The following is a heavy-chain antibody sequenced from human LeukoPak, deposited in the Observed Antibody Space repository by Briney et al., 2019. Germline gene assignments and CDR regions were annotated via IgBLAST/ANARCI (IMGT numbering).Heavy chain of an antibody. J-gene: IGHJ6*03. CDR3: ARQVSDYYYYYIDV. CDR2: IYYSETT. CDR1: GGSISSTAYY. Sequence: SEALSLTCTVSGGSISSTAYYWDWIRQPPGKGLEWIGSIYYSETTYYNSSLKSRVTISLNTSKNQFSLRLTSVTAADTAAYYCARQVSDYYYYYIDVWGKGATVTVSS. V-gene: IGHV4-39*01. D-gene: IGHD5/OR15-5a*01.